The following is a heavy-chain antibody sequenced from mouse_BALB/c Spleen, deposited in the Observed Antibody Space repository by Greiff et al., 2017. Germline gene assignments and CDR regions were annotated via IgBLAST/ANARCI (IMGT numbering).Heavy chain of an antibody. J-gene: IGHJ3*01. CDR2: IDPENGDT. CDR1: GFNIKDYY. V-gene: IGHV14-4*02. CDR3: IGYGFAY. Sequence: VQLKESGAELVRSGASVKLSCTASGFNIKDYYMHWVKQRPEQGLEWIGWIDPENGDTEYAPKFQGEATMTADTSSNTAYLQLSSLTSEDTAVYYCIGYGFAYWGQGTLVTVSA.